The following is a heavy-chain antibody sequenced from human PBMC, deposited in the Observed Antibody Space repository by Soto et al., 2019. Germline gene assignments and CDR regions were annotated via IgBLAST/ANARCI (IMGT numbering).Heavy chain of an antibody. CDR2: INPSGGST. CDR1: GYTFTSYY. D-gene: IGHD2-2*02. Sequence: QVQLVQSGAEVKKPGASVKVSCKASGYTFTSYYMHWVRQAPGQGLEWMGIINPSGGSTSYAQKCQGRVTMTRDTSTSTVYMELSSLRSEDTAVYYCARSEGYCSSTSCYTSWFDPWGQGTLVTVSS. CDR3: ARSEGYCSSTSCYTSWFDP. J-gene: IGHJ5*02. V-gene: IGHV1-46*01.